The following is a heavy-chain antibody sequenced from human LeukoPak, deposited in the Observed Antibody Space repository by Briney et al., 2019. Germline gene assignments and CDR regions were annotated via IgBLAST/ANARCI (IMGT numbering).Heavy chain of an antibody. J-gene: IGHJ4*02. CDR1: EFTFSTYN. V-gene: IGHV3-21*04. D-gene: IGHD6-13*01. CDR3: AKDISLAAAEGGDFDY. CDR2: ISSNSDSYT. Sequence: PGGSLRLSCAASEFTFSTYNMHWVRQAPGKGLEWVSTISSNSDSYTYYADSVKGRFTISRDNAKNSLYLQMNSLRPEDTALYYCAKDISLAAAEGGDFDYLGQGTLVIVSS.